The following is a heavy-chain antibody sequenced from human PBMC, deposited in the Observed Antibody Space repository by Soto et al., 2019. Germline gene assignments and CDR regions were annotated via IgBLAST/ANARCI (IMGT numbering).Heavy chain of an antibody. CDR1: GYSFSSYW. D-gene: IGHD3-10*01. Sequence: ESLKISCKGSGYSFSSYWISWVRQMAVKGLEWRGRMDPSDSYTNYSPSFQGHVTISADTSISTAYLQWSSLKASDTAMYYCPRNRPYGSGSYNQELDYYCYGMDVLGPGTTVTASS. CDR3: PRNRPYGSGSYNQELDYYCYGMDV. V-gene: IGHV5-10-1*01. J-gene: IGHJ6*02. CDR2: MDPSDSYT.